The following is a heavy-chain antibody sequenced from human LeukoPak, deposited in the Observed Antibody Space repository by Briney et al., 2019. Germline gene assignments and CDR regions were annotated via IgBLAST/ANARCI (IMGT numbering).Heavy chain of an antibody. CDR2: INASNGHT. CDR1: GYTFSGYA. CDR3: ARGIWSATRVDYYLDN. D-gene: IGHD5-24*01. Sequence: GASVKVSCKASGYTFSGYAVHWVRQAPGQRFEWMGWINASNGHTKYSQNFQGRVTITRDSSANIVYMELSSLTSEDTAVYYCARGIWSATRVDYYLDNWGQGTLVTVSS. J-gene: IGHJ4*02. V-gene: IGHV1-3*01.